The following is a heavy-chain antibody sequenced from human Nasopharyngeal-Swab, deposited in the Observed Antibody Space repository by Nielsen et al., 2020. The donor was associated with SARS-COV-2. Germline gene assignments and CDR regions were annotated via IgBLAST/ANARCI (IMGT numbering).Heavy chain of an antibody. CDR2: INAGNGNT. Sequence: WVGQAPGQRLEWMGWINAGNGNTKYSQKFQGRVTITRDTSASTAYMELSSLRSEDTAVYYCARGVDSVAGDYWGQGTLVTVSS. J-gene: IGHJ4*02. CDR3: ARGVDSVAGDY. V-gene: IGHV1-3*01. D-gene: IGHD6-19*01.